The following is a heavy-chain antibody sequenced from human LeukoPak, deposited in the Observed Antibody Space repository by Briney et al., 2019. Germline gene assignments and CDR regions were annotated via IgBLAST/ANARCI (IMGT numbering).Heavy chain of an antibody. CDR3: ASLHIVVTGGAFDI. J-gene: IGHJ3*02. CDR1: GYTFTSYY. CDR2: INPNSGGT. Sequence: ASVKVSCKASGYTFTSYYMHWVRQAPGQGLEWMGWINPNSGGTNYAQKFQGRATMTRDTSITTAYMELSRLRSDDTAVYYCASLHIVVTGGAFDIWGQGTMVTVSS. V-gene: IGHV1-2*02. D-gene: IGHD2-21*01.